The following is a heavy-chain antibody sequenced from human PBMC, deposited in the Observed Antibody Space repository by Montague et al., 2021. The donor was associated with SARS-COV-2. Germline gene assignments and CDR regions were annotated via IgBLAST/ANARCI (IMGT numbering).Heavy chain of an antibody. J-gene: IGHJ4*02. CDR2: INHGGIT. CDR3: ARGHQGVAMIVVVMIGAEYYFDY. D-gene: IGHD3-22*01. V-gene: IGHV4-34*01. Sequence: SETLSLTCAVYGGSFNDYYWSWIRQPPGKGLEWIGEINHGGITNYSPSLKSRVTISADTSKNQFSLKMTSVTAADTANYYCARGHQGVAMIVVVMIGAEYYFDYGGQGSLVTVSS. CDR1: GGSFNDYY.